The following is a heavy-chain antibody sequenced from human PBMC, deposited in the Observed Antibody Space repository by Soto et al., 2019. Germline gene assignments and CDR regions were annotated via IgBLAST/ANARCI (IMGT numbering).Heavy chain of an antibody. Sequence: QLQLQESGPGLVKPSETLSLTSTVSGGSISSSSYYWGWIRQPPGKGLEWIGSIYYSGSTYYNPSLKSRVTISVDTSKNQFSLKLSSVTPADMAVYYCARKVPYSSSSFEFDYWGQGTLVTVSS. CDR1: GGSISSSSYY. CDR3: ARKVPYSSSSFEFDY. V-gene: IGHV4-39*01. CDR2: IYYSGST. J-gene: IGHJ4*02. D-gene: IGHD6-6*01.